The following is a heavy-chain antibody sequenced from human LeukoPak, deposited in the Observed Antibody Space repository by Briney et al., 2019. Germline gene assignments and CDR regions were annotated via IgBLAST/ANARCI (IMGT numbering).Heavy chain of an antibody. J-gene: IGHJ6*03. V-gene: IGHV4-59*01. Sequence: PSETLSLXCTVSGGSISSYYWSWVRQPPGKGLEWIGYIYYSGSTNYNPSLKSRVTISVDPSKNQFSLKLTSVTAADTAVYYCARASRGDYYYYYMDVWGKGITVTVSS. CDR1: GGSISSYY. CDR3: ARASRGDYYYYYMDV. CDR2: IYYSGST.